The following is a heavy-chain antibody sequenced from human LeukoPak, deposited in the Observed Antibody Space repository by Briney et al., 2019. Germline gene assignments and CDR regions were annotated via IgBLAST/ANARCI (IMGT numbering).Heavy chain of an antibody. CDR1: GYTFTGYY. J-gene: IGHJ4*02. D-gene: IGHD2-15*01. Sequence: AAGKVSCKASGYTFTGYYMHWVRQAPGQGLEWMGWINIKSDGRNYAQKFQGRVTMTRDTSISTAYMELSRLRSDDTAVYYCARIQGAYCSGGSCYPGYFFDYWGQGTLVTVSP. CDR2: INIKSDGR. V-gene: IGHV1-2*02. CDR3: ARIQGAYCSGGSCYPGYFFDY.